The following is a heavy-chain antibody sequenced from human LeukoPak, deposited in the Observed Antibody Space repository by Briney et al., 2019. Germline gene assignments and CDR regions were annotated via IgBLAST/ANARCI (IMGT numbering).Heavy chain of an antibody. CDR1: GGTFSSYA. Sequence: VASVKVSCKVSGGTFSSYAISWVRQAPGQGLEWMGGIIPIFGTANYAQKFQGRVTITADESTSTAYMELSSLRSEDTAVYYCARRTRVEAFDIWGQGTMVTVSS. J-gene: IGHJ3*02. D-gene: IGHD2-2*01. V-gene: IGHV1-69*13. CDR3: ARRTRVEAFDI. CDR2: IIPIFGTA.